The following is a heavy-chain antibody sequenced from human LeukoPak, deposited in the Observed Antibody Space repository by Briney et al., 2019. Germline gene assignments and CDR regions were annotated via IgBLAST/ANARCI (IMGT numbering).Heavy chain of an antibody. J-gene: IGHJ4*02. CDR3: ARWSGYDLGEAY. CDR1: GXXXXSYG. D-gene: IGHD5-12*01. Sequence: GASVKVSCKAXGXXXXSYGISWVRQAPGQGLEWMGWISAYNGNTNYAQTLQGRVTMTTDTSTSTAYMELRSLRSDDTAVYYCARWSGYDLGEAYWGQGTLVTVSS. CDR2: ISAYNGNT. V-gene: IGHV1-18*01.